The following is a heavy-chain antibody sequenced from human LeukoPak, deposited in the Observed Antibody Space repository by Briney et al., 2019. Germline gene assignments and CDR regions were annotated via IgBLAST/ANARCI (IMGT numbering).Heavy chain of an antibody. CDR1: SGSFSPYF. D-gene: IGHD3-3*01. CDR2: VSQSGTT. Sequence: SETLSLTCAVYSGSFSPYFWTWIRQPPERGLEWVGEVSQSGTTNYNPSLKSRVTISLDSSKSQLSLKMTSVTAADTAVYYCARRSRRPFGRGGVGERYFYYYIDVWGKGTTVIISS. CDR3: ARRSRRPFGRGGVGERYFYYYIDV. V-gene: IGHV4-34*01. J-gene: IGHJ6*03.